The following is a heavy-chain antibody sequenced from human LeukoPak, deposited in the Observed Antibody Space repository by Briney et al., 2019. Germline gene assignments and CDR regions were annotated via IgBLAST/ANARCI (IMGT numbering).Heavy chain of an antibody. CDR2: MNPNSGNT. D-gene: IGHD6-13*01. CDR3: ARESSSWYNIDY. CDR1: GYTFTSYD. Sequence: ASVKVSCKASGYTFTSYDINWVRQATGQGLEWMGWMNPNSGNTSNSQKFQGRVTMTRNTSISTAYMERSSLGSEDPAVYYCARESSSWYNIDYWGQGTLVTVSS. V-gene: IGHV1-8*01. J-gene: IGHJ4*02.